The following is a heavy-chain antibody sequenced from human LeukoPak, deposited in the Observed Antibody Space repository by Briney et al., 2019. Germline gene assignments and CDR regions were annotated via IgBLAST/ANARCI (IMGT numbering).Heavy chain of an antibody. Sequence: PSETLSLTCTVSGGSISSGSYYWSWIRQPAGKGLEWIGRIYTSGSTNYSPSLKSRVTISVDTSKNQFSPKLSSVTAADTAVYYCARDGVYDSSGYFPEYFQHWGQGTLVTVSS. CDR1: GGSISSGSYY. CDR2: IYTSGST. J-gene: IGHJ1*01. CDR3: ARDGVYDSSGYFPEYFQH. D-gene: IGHD3-22*01. V-gene: IGHV4-61*02.